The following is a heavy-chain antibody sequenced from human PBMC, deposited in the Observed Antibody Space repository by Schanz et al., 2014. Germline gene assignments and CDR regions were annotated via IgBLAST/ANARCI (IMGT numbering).Heavy chain of an antibody. CDR2: IDPRGAST. CDR3: ARTGYDPSLTH. J-gene: IGHJ4*02. D-gene: IGHD5-12*01. Sequence: QLQLVQSGAEVKKPGASVKISCGTFGKRYFIHWVRQAPGQGLEWMGMIDPRGASTTYAQKFQGRLSLTGDMSTSTLYLELRSLTSEDTAVYYCARTGYDPSLTHWGQGTLVTVSS. V-gene: IGHV1-46*02. CDR1: GKRYF.